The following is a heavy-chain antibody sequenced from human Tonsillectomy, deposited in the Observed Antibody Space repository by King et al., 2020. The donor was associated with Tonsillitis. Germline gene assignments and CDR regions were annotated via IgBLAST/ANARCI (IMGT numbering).Heavy chain of an antibody. J-gene: IGHJ6*04. CDR1: GFTFDDYA. D-gene: IGHD6-6*01. CDR3: AKVISRGSSHYCYGMEV. V-gene: IGHV3-9*01. Sequence: QLVQSGGGLVQPGRSLRLSCAASGFTFDDYAMHWVRQAPGKGLEWVSGIRWNSGSIGYADSVTGRFTISRDNAKNSLYLQMNSLRAEDTALYFCAKVISRGSSHYCYGMEVWGAGATVSVSS. CDR2: IRWNSGSI.